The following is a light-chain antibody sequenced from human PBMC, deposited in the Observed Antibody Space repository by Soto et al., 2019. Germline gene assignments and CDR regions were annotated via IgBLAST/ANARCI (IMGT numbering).Light chain of an antibody. CDR3: QQYANLPIT. V-gene: IGKV1-33*01. J-gene: IGKJ5*01. CDR1: QDINNY. Sequence: HMTLSPSSLSASVGNSVTIVCQASQDINNYLSWYRQNPGKAPKILIYDASNLETGVPSRFSGSVSGTDFTFTISSLQPEDIATYYCQQYANLPITFGQGTRLEIK. CDR2: DAS.